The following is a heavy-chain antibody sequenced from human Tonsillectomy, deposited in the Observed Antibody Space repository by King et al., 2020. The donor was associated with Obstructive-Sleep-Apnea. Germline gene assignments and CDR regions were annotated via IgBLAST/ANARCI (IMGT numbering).Heavy chain of an antibody. CDR1: GYTFTSYY. CDR3: ARVGVAGSSHGRVYFAY. D-gene: IGHD6-6*01. Sequence: LQLVQSGAEVKKPGASVKLSCKASGYTFTSYYMHWVRQAPGQGLEWMGMINPSGGSTSYAQKFQGRVTMTRDTSTSTVYMELSSLRSEDTAVYYCARVGVAGSSHGRVYFAYWGQGTLVTVSS. J-gene: IGHJ4*02. CDR2: INPSGGST. V-gene: IGHV1-46*01.